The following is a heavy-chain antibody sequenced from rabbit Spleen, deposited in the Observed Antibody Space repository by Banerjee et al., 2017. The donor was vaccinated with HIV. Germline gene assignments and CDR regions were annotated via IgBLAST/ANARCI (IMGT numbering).Heavy chain of an antibody. CDR3: ARAGDAGYAGGDYIDVYFDL. V-gene: IGHV1S45*01. CDR1: GFSFSNKAV. Sequence: QEQLVESGGGLVKPEESLTLTCTASGFSFSNKAVMCWVRQAPGKGLTWIACINVVTGKAVYASWAKGRFTFSRTSSTTVFLQVTSLTAADTATYFCARAGDAGYAGGDYIDVYFDLWGQGTLVTVS. CDR2: INVVTGKA. J-gene: IGHJ4*01. D-gene: IGHD4-2*01.